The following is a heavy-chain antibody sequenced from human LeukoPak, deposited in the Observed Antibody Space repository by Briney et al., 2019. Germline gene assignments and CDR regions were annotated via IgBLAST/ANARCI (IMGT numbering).Heavy chain of an antibody. CDR2: ISAYNGNT. CDR3: ARDEVVAGADY. J-gene: IGHJ4*02. D-gene: IGHD6-19*01. Sequence: ASVKVTCKASGYTFTSYGISWVRQAPGQGLDWMGWISAYNGNTNYAQKLQGRVTMTTDTSTSTASIELRSLRSDDTAVYYCARDEVVAGADYWGQGTLVTVSS. CDR1: GYTFTSYG. V-gene: IGHV1-18*01.